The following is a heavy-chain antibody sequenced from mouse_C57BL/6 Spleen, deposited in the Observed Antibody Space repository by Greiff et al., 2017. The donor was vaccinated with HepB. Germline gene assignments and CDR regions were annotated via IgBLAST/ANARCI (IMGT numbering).Heavy chain of an antibody. D-gene: IGHD2-4*01. Sequence: EVHLVESGGGLVQPGGSLKLSCAASGFTFSDYGMAWVRQAPRKGPEWVAFISNLAYSIYYADTVTGRFTISRENAKNTLYLEMSSLRSEDTAMYYCARHNDYDAGAFDYWGQGTTLTVSS. J-gene: IGHJ2*01. CDR1: GFTFSDYG. V-gene: IGHV5-15*01. CDR3: ARHNDYDAGAFDY. CDR2: ISNLAYSI.